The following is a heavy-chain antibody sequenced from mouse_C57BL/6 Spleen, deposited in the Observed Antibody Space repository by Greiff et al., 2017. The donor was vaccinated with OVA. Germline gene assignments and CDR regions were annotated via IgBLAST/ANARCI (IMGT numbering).Heavy chain of an antibody. Sequence: DVMLVESGGGLVKPGGSLKLSCAASGFTFSDYGMHWVRQAPEKGLEWVAYISSGSSTIYYADTVKGRFTISRDNAKNTLFLQMTSLRSEDTAMYYCARVAYDAMDYWGQGTSVTVSS. D-gene: IGHD1-1*01. CDR3: ARVAYDAMDY. CDR2: ISSGSSTI. CDR1: GFTFSDYG. J-gene: IGHJ4*01. V-gene: IGHV5-17*01.